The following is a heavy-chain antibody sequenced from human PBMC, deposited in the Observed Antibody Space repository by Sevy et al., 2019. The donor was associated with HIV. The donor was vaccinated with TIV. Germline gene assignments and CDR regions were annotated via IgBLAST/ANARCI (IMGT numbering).Heavy chain of an antibody. CDR1: GGSITSLY. Sequence: ETLSLTCTVSGGSITSLYWNWIRQPPGKGLEWIANIYYNGHINYNPSLKSRVTLSLDTSKNPFSLRLSSVTAADTAMYYCAGENAWGRGYSWGQGTLVTVSS. D-gene: IGHD1-26*01. CDR3: AGENAWGRGYS. CDR2: IYYNGHI. V-gene: IGHV4-59*08. J-gene: IGHJ4*02.